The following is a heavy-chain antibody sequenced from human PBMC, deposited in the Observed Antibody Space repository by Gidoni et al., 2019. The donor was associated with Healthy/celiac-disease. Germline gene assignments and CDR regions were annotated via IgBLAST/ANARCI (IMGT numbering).Heavy chain of an antibody. Sequence: VRQAPGKGMEWVAVISYDGSNKYYADSVKGRFTISRDNSKSTLYLQMNSLRAEDTAVYYCARVDYGDYNDYWGQGTLVTVSS. D-gene: IGHD4-17*01. CDR2: ISYDGSNK. CDR3: ARVDYGDYNDY. V-gene: IGHV3-30*14. J-gene: IGHJ4*02.